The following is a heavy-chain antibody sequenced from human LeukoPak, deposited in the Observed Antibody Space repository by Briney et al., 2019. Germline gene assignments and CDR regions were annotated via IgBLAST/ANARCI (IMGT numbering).Heavy chain of an antibody. CDR1: GYTFTSYG. J-gene: IGHJ4*02. V-gene: IGHV1-18*01. D-gene: IGHD2-15*01. CDR2: ISAYNGNT. CDR3: ARGYCSGGSCYSDY. Sequence: ASVKVSCKASGYTFTSYGISWVRQAPGQGREWMGWISAYNGNTNYAQKLQGRVTMTTDTATSTAYMELRSLRADDTAVYYCARGYCSGGSCYSDYWGQGTLVTVSS.